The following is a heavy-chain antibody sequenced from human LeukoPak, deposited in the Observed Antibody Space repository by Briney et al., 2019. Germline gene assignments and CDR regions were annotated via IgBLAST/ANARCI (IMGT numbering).Heavy chain of an antibody. CDR3: ARDGGLGGLFLGDAFDI. CDR2: IIPILGIA. D-gene: IGHD3-16*01. V-gene: IGHV1-69*04. CDR1: GGTLSSYA. Sequence: ASVKVSCKASGGTLSSYAISWVRQAPGQGLEWMGRIIPILGIANYAQKFQGRVTITADKSTSTAYMELSSLRSEDTAVYYCARDGGLGGLFLGDAFDIWGQGTMVTVSS. J-gene: IGHJ3*02.